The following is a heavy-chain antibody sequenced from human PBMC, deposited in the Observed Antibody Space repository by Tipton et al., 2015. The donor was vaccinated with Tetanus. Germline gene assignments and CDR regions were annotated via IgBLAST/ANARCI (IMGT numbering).Heavy chain of an antibody. J-gene: IGHJ4*02. CDR3: AGGSSASGTYQAY. D-gene: IGHD1-26*01. CDR2: INSDGSST. V-gene: IGHV3-74*01. CDR1: GFTFSNYW. Sequence: SLRLSCAASGFTFSNYWMHWVRQVPGKGLVWVSRINSDGSSTNYADSVKGRFTISRDNAKNTLYLQMNSLRAEDTAVYYCAGGSSASGTYQAYWGQGTLVTVSS.